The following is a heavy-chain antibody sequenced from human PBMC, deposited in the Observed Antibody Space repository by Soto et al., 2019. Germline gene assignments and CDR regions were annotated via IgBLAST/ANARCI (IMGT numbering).Heavy chain of an antibody. V-gene: IGHV3-23*01. D-gene: IGHD4-17*01. J-gene: IGHJ4*02. CDR1: GFTFSSYA. Sequence: GGSLRLSCAASGFTFSSYAMSWVRQAPGKGLEWVSAISGSGGSTYYADSVKGRFTISRDNSKNTLYLQMNSLRAEDTAVYYCAKDTGDMGAYGDSRGVGYFDYWGQGTLVTVSS. CDR2: ISGSGGST. CDR3: AKDTGDMGAYGDSRGVGYFDY.